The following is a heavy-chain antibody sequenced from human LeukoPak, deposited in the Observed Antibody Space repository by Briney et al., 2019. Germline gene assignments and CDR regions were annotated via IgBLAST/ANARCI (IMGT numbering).Heavy chain of an antibody. CDR1: GFTFSSNG. V-gene: IGHV3-30*02. J-gene: IGHJ5*02. Sequence: PGGSLRLSCVASGFTFSSNGMHWVRQAPGKGLEWVAVIWYDGSNKYYADSVKGRFTISRDNSKNTLYLQMDSLRAEDTAVYYCAKVDGGQLLRNWFDPWGQGTLVTVSS. CDR2: IWYDGSNK. D-gene: IGHD2-2*01. CDR3: AKVDGGQLLRNWFDP.